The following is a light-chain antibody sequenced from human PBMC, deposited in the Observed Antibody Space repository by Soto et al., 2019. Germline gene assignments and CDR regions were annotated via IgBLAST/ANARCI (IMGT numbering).Light chain of an antibody. CDR3: QQLTT. V-gene: IGKV1-9*01. Sequence: DFQLTQSPSFLSTSVGDRVAITCRASQGSSSYLAWYQQKPGKAPNLLIFAASTLQSGVPSRFSGSGSGTEFTLTISSLQPEDFATYYCQQLTTFGQGTNVEIK. CDR2: AAS. CDR1: QGSSSY. J-gene: IGKJ1*01.